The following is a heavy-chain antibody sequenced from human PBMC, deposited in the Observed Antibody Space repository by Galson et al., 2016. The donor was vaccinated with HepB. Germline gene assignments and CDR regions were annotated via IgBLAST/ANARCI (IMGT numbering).Heavy chain of an antibody. CDR1: DASFSRYY. V-gene: IGHV4-59*01. J-gene: IGHJ4*02. Sequence: SETLSLTCSVSDASFSRYYWSWIRQPPGKGLEWIGSVYYSGSTNYNPSVKSRATLSIDTSKTQFSLKLSSVTAADTAVYYCGGGFGEKEIDHWGQGTLVTVSS. D-gene: IGHD3-10*01. CDR2: VYYSGST. CDR3: GGGFGEKEIDH.